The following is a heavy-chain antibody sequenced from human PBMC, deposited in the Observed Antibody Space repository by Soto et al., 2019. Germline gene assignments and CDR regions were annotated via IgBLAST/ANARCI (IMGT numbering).Heavy chain of an antibody. CDR2: IYTAGGT. V-gene: IGHV3-53*01. Sequence: GGSLRLSCAASGFTVSNTYMTWVRQPPGKGLECVSVIYTAGGTNYADSVKGRFIISRDNSKNALYLQMNSLRAEDTAVYYCARALPVAKGGFDPWGQGTLVTVSS. D-gene: IGHD2-2*01. CDR3: ARALPVAKGGFDP. CDR1: GFTVSNTY. J-gene: IGHJ5*02.